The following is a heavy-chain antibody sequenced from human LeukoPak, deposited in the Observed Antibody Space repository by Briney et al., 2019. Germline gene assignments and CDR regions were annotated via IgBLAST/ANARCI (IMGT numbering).Heavy chain of an antibody. Sequence: QSGGSLRLSCAASGFTFSNYAMDWVRQAPGKGLGWVSSITGSGSTTYHADSVKGRFTISRDNSKNTRFLQMNSLRAEDTAVYHCAKDVVSGWDGYFHYWGQGTLVTVSS. J-gene: IGHJ4*02. CDR3: AKDVVSGWDGYFHY. CDR2: ITGSGSTT. CDR1: GFTFSNYA. D-gene: IGHD6-19*01. V-gene: IGHV3-23*01.